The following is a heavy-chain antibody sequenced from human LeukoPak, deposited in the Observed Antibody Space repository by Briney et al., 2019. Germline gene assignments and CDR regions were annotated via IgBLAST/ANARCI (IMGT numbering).Heavy chain of an antibody. J-gene: IGHJ6*02. CDR1: GGPFGSHY. Sequence: KTSETLSLTCSVSGGPFGSHYWSWIRQVPGKGLEWIGYIYHTGSTNYNPSLRSRVLISLDTSKNQFSLKLTSVTAADTAVYYCARLADARLPAVADVWGQGTTVTVSS. CDR3: ARLADARLPAVADV. CDR2: IYHTGST. D-gene: IGHD2-8*01. V-gene: IGHV4-59*08.